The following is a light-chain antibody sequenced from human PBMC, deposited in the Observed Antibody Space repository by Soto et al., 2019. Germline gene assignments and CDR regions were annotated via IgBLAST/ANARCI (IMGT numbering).Light chain of an antibody. V-gene: IGLV1-44*01. CDR1: SPNIGSNT. CDR3: AAWDDCLNGVV. CDR2: TNN. Sequence: QSVLTQPPSASGTPGQRVTISCSGTSPNIGSNTLNWYQQLPGTAPKLLIYTNNQRPSGVRDRFSASKSGTSASLAISGRQSEDEADYYCAAWDDCLNGVVFGGGTKLTVL. J-gene: IGLJ2*01.